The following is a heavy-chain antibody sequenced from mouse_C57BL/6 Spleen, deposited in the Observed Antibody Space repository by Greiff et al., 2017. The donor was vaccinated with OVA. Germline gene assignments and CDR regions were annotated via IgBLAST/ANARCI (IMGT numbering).Heavy chain of an antibody. J-gene: IGHJ1*03. CDR3: ARQWDWYFDV. Sequence: EVKVVESGGGLVQPGGSLKLSCAASGFTFSDYYMYWVRQTPEKRLEWVAYISNGGGSTYYPDTVKGRFTISRDNAKNTLYLQMSRLKSEDTAMYYCARQWDWYFDVWGTGTTVTVSS. V-gene: IGHV5-12*01. CDR1: GFTFSDYY. CDR2: ISNGGGST.